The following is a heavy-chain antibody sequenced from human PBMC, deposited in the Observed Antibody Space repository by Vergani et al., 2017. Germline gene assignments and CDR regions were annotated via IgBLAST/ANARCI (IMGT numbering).Heavy chain of an antibody. Sequence: QVQLLESGPGLLKPSETLSLTCSVSGYSITSGYYWGWIRQPPGKGLEWIATVFHSGSAYYNPSLRRRVTISVETSKNQFSLRLTTLTAADTAVYYCARQFWVSQGVGAFETGGRGIEVSVSS. D-gene: IGHD3-16*01. J-gene: IGHJ3*02. CDR1: GYSITSGYY. CDR3: ARQFWVSQGVGAFET. CDR2: VFHSGSA. V-gene: IGHV4-38-2*01.